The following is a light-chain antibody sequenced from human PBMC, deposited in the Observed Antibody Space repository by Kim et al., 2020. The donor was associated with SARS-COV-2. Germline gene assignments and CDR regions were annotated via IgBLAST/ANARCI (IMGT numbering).Light chain of an antibody. V-gene: IGKV3-20*01. CDR3: QQYGGATWT. CDR2: DAS. CDR1: QSINTRF. J-gene: IGKJ1*01. Sequence: FVLTQSIGTLSLSQGERATLSCRASQSINTRFLAWYQQRHGQAPRLLIYDASSRATGVADRFSGSGSGTDFTLTISRLETEDFAVYYCQQYGGATWTFGPGTKVDIK.